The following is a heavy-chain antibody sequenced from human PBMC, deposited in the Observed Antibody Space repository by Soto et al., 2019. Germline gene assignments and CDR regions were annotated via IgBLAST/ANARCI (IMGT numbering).Heavy chain of an antibody. D-gene: IGHD6-13*01. V-gene: IGHV1-69*01. CDR1: GGTFSSYA. CDR3: ARRGISGYSSSWYYFDY. Sequence: QVQLVQSGAEMKKPGSSVKVSCKASGGTFSSYAISWVRQAPGQGLEWMGGIIPIFGTANYAQKFQGRVTITADESTSTAYMELSSLRSEDTAVYYCARRGISGYSSSWYYFDYWGQGTLVTVSS. CDR2: IIPIFGTA. J-gene: IGHJ4*02.